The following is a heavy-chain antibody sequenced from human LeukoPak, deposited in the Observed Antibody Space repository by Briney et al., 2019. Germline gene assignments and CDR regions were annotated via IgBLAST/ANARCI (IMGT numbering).Heavy chain of an antibody. CDR3: GSSSSPTDKRIDY. CDR1: GGSISSGSYY. CDR2: IYYSGST. J-gene: IGHJ4*02. V-gene: IGHV4-61*10. Sequence: SETLSLTCTVSGGSISSGSYYWSWIRQPAGKGLEWIGYIYYSGSTNYNPSLKSRVTISVDTSKNQFSLKLSSVTAADTAVYYCGSSSSPTDKRIDYWGQGTLVTVSS. D-gene: IGHD6-6*01.